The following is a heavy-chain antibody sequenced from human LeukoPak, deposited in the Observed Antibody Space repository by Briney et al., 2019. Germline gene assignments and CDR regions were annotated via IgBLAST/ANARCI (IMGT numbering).Heavy chain of an antibody. D-gene: IGHD3-3*01. CDR2: IIPIFGTA. Sequence: SVTVSCKASGGTFSSYAISWVRQAPGQGLEWMGGIIPIFGTANYAQKFQGRVTITADESTSTAYMELSSLRSEDTAVYYCARDRGDDFWSTGLNGWFDPWGQGTLVTVSS. J-gene: IGHJ5*02. V-gene: IGHV1-69*13. CDR3: ARDRGDDFWSTGLNGWFDP. CDR1: GGTFSSYA.